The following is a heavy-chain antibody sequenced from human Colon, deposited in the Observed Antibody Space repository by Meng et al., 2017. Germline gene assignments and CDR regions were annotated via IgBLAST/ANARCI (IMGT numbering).Heavy chain of an antibody. J-gene: IGHJ4*02. V-gene: IGHV3-23*01. D-gene: IGHD1-1*01. CDR2: ITGRATRT. Sequence: EVRLWEAGGGLVQPGESLRLSCAASGFTFSDCGMSWVRQAPGKGPEWVSAITGRATRTYYADSVQGRFTISRDNPTNTVYLQMTSLTAEDTGVYYCATINWSDYEDYWGQGVLVTVSS. CDR1: GFTFSDCG. CDR3: ATINWSDYEDY.